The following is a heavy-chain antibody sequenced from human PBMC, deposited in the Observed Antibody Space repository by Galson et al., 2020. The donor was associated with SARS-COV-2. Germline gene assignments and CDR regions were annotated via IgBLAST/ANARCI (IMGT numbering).Heavy chain of an antibody. J-gene: IGHJ4*02. CDR3: ARMADGYGGYDYGSSPFDY. Sequence: SGPTLVTPTPTITLTCTISGFSLPTSGMGVTWIRQPPGKALEWLALIDWDNDKYYSTSLKTRLTISGDTSKNQVFLTMTNMDPADTATYYCARMADGYGGYDYGSSPFDYWGQGTLVTVSS. D-gene: IGHD5-12*01. V-gene: IGHV2-70*01. CDR2: IDWDNDK. CDR1: GFSLPTSGMG.